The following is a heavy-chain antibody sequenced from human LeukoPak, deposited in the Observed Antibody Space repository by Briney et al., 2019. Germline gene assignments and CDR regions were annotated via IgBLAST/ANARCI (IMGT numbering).Heavy chain of an antibody. Sequence: GASVKVSCKASGYTFTSYAMHWVRQAPGQRLEWMGWINAGNGNTKYSQKFQGRVTITRDTSASTAYMELSSLRSEDTAVYYCARDLGARDAFDIWGQGTMVTVSS. J-gene: IGHJ3*02. CDR2: INAGNGNT. V-gene: IGHV1-3*01. CDR3: ARDLGARDAFDI. CDR1: GYTFTSYA. D-gene: IGHD1-26*01.